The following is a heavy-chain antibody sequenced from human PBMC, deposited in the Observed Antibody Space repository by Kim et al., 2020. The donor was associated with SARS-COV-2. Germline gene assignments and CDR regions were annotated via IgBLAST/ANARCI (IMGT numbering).Heavy chain of an antibody. J-gene: IGHJ4*02. CDR1: GGSISSSSYY. CDR3: ARHGVDLMGQTYYDFWSGYYGGDYFDY. CDR2: IYYSGST. V-gene: IGHV4-39*01. D-gene: IGHD3-3*01. Sequence: SETLSLTCTVSGGSISSSSYYWGWIRQPPGKGLEWIGSIYYSGSTYYNTSLKSRVTISVDTSKNQFSLKLSSVTAADTAVYYCARHGVDLMGQTYYDFWSGYYGGDYFDYWGQGTLVTVSS.